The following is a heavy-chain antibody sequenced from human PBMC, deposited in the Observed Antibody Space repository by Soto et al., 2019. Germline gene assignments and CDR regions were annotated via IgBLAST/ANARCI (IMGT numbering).Heavy chain of an antibody. D-gene: IGHD3-3*01. Sequence: ASVKVSCKASGYTFTSYGISWVRQAPGQGLEWMGWISAYNGNTNYAQKLQGRVTMTTDTSTSTAHMELRSLRSDDTAVYYCARVGEPRRFLEWFPSDLPPPFFDYWGQGTLVTV. J-gene: IGHJ4*02. CDR2: ISAYNGNT. V-gene: IGHV1-18*04. CDR3: ARVGEPRRFLEWFPSDLPPPFFDY. CDR1: GYTFTSYG.